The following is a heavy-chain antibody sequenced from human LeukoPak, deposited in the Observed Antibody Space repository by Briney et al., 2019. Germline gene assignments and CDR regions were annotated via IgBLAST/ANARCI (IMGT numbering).Heavy chain of an antibody. V-gene: IGHV4-31*11. CDR2: IYYSVST. D-gene: IGHD3-10*01. Sequence: SETLSLTCALYGGSFSGYYWSWIRRHPGKGLEWTGYIYYSVSTYNNPSLKSRITISVDTSKNQFSLKLSSVTAADTAVYYCARDANYYGSGTSSYAGRDVGGRGTTVPVS. J-gene: IGHJ6*02. CDR1: GGSFSGYY. CDR3: ARDANYYGSGTSSYAGRDV.